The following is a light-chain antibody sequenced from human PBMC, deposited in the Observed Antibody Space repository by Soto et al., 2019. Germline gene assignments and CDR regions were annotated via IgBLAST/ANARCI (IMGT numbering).Light chain of an antibody. Sequence: EIVMTQSPATLSVSPGERATLSCRASQSVSSNFAWYQQKPGQAPTLLIYGASTRATGIPARFSGSGSGTEFTLTISSLQSEDFAVYYCQQYNNWPPWTFGQGTKLEIK. CDR2: GAS. CDR3: QQYNNWPPWT. CDR1: QSVSSN. J-gene: IGKJ2*02. V-gene: IGKV3-15*01.